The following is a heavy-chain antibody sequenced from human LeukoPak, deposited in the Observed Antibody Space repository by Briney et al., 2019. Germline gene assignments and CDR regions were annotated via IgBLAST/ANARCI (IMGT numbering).Heavy chain of an antibody. CDR3: ARAHPYCSSTSCYYFDY. Sequence: GGSLRLSCAASGFTFSSYGMHWVRQAPGKGLEWVAVIWYDGSNKYYADSVKGRFTISRDNSKNTLYLQMSSLRAEDTAVYYCARAHPYCSSTSCYYFDYWGQGTLVTVSS. V-gene: IGHV3-33*01. CDR1: GFTFSSYG. CDR2: IWYDGSNK. J-gene: IGHJ4*02. D-gene: IGHD2-2*01.